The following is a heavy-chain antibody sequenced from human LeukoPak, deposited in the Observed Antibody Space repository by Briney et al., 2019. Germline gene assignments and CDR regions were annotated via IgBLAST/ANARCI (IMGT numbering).Heavy chain of an antibody. J-gene: IGHJ5*02. CDR3: ARARRGGSDQLLSPSGRSGYYP. CDR1: GYTFTSYY. CDR2: INPSGGST. D-gene: IGHD3-3*01. V-gene: IGHV1-46*01. Sequence: GASVKVSCKASGYTFTSYYMHWVRQAPGQGLEWMGIINPSGGSTSYAQKFQGRVTMTRDTSTSTVYMELSSLRSEDTAVYYCARARRGGSDQLLSPSGRSGYYPWGQGTLVTVSS.